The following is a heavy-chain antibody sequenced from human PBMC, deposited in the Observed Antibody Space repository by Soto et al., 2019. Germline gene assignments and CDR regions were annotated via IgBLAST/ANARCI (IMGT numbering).Heavy chain of an antibody. CDR2: INAGNGNT. Sequence: ASVKVSCKASGYTFTSYAMHWVRQAPGQRLEWMGWINAGNGNTKYSQKFQGRGTITRDTSASTAYMELSSPRSEDRAVYYCAGDYGSGGSCYSYCFDPWGKGTLVTVSS. CDR3: AGDYGSGGSCYSYCFDP. CDR1: GYTFTSYA. J-gene: IGHJ5*02. V-gene: IGHV1-3*01. D-gene: IGHD2-15*01.